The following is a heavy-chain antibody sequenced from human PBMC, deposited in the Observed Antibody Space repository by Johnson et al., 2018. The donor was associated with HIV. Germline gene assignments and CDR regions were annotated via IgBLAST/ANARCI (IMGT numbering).Heavy chain of an antibody. CDR2: IKQDGSEK. V-gene: IGHV3-7*01. CDR1: GFTFSTYA. J-gene: IGHJ3*02. CDR3: ARDQEQWLHPHAFDI. Sequence: VQLLESGGGVVQPGRSLRLSCVASGFTFSTYAMHWVRQAPGKGLEWVANIKQDGSEKYYVDSLKGRFTISRDNAKNSLYLQMNSLRAEDTAVYYCARDQEQWLHPHAFDIWGQGTVVTVAS. D-gene: IGHD6-19*01.